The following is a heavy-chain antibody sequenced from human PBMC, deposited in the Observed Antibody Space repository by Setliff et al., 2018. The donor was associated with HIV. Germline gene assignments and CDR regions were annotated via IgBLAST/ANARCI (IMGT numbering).Heavy chain of an antibody. D-gene: IGHD2-15*01. Sequence: SLTCTVSGGSISTYYWSWIRQPPGKGLEWIGYIYYSGFTSYNPSLKSRVTISLDTSKNQFSLKLSSVTAADTAVYYCARRIGGYPYYFDYWGQGTLVTVSS. CDR1: GGSISTYY. CDR2: IYYSGFT. J-gene: IGHJ4*02. CDR3: ARRIGGYPYYFDY. V-gene: IGHV4-59*01.